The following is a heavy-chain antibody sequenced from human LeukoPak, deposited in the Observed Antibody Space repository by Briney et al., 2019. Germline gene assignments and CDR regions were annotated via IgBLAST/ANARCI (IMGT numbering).Heavy chain of an antibody. CDR3: AKTPGGYLDY. CDR2: ISSSGDST. CDR1: GFTCNPCG. V-gene: IGHV3-23*01. J-gene: IGHJ4*02. Sequence: PGGSLRLSCAASGFTCNPCGMTWIRQAPGKGLEWVAAISSSGDSTAHADSVKGRFTISRDNSKNTVFLQMNSLRAEDTAVYYCAKTPGGYLDYWGQGTRVTVSS.